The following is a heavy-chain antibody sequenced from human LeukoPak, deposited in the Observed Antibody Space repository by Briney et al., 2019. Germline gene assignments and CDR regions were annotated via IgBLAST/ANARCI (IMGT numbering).Heavy chain of an antibody. CDR3: ARGRLTMVRGVWGY. CDR1: GGSFSGYY. J-gene: IGHJ4*02. CDR2: INHSGST. Sequence: PSETLSLTCAVYGGSFSGYYWSWIRQPPGKGLEWIGEINHSGSTNYNPSLKSRVTISVDTSKNQFSLKLSSVTAADTAVYYCARGRLTMVRGVWGYWGQGTLVTVSS. D-gene: IGHD3-10*01. V-gene: IGHV4-34*01.